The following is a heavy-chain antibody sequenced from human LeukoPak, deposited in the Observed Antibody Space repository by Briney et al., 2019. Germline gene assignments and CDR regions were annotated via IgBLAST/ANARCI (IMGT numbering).Heavy chain of an antibody. V-gene: IGHV1-69*05. Sequence: SVKVSCKASGGTFSSYAISWVRQAPGQGLEWMGGIIPIFGTANYAQKFQGRVTMTRDTSTSTVYMELSSLRSEDTAVYYCAREEQQLVSTFDYWGQGTLVTVSS. D-gene: IGHD6-13*01. CDR3: AREEQQLVSTFDY. J-gene: IGHJ4*02. CDR2: IIPIFGTA. CDR1: GGTFSSYA.